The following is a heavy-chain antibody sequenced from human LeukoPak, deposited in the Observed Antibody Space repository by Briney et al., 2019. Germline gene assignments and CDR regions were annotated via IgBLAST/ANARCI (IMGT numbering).Heavy chain of an antibody. CDR2: ISPSGEIT. D-gene: IGHD5-18*01. CDR3: ARFGYSNGADY. V-gene: IGHV1-46*01. Sequence: ASVKVSCKASGYTFTSYHMYWVRQAPGQGLEWMGIISPSGEITTDAQKFQDRVTVTRDTSTSTVYMELSSLRSEDTAVYYCARFGYSNGADYWGQETLVTVSS. J-gene: IGHJ4*02. CDR1: GYTFTSYH.